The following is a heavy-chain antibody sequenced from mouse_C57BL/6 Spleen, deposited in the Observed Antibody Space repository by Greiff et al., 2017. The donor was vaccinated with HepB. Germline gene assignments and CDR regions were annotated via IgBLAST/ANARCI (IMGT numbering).Heavy chain of an antibody. CDR3: TRSSSFNWDHFDY. CDR1: GYTFTDYE. D-gene: IGHD4-1*01. Sequence: QVQLQQSGAELVRPGASVTLSCKASGYTFTDYEMHWVKQTPVHGLEWIGAIDPETGGTAYNQKFKGKAILTADKSSSTAYMELRSLTSEDSAVYYCTRSSSFNWDHFDYWGQGTTLTVSS. J-gene: IGHJ2*01. V-gene: IGHV1-15*01. CDR2: IDPETGGT.